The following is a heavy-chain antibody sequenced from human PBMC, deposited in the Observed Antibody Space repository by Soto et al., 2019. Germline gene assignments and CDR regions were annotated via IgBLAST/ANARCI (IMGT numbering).Heavy chain of an antibody. Sequence: QITLKESGPSLVKPTQTLTLTCTFSVFSLSTSGVGVGWIRQPPGKALEWLALIYWNDDKRYSPSLKSRLTITKDTSKNQVVLTMTNMDPVDTATYYCALVMRELPRSWGQGTLVTVSS. CDR2: IYWNDDK. CDR3: ALVMRELPRS. D-gene: IGHD2-15*01. V-gene: IGHV2-5*01. J-gene: IGHJ4*02. CDR1: VFSLSTSGVG.